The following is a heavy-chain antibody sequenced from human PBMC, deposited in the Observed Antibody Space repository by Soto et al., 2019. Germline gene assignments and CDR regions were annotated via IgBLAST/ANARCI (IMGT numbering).Heavy chain of an antibody. CDR3: AREPTTAGTVNWFDP. CDR2: VYTSGYS. V-gene: IGHV4-4*07. D-gene: IGHD6-13*01. Sequence: VQLQESGPGLVKPSETLSLICTVSGGSISSDYLSWIRQPAGKGLGWIGRVYTSGYSNSNPSLKSRVTMSVYTAKTQFSLNLSSVTAADTAVYYCAREPTTAGTVNWFDPWGQGTLVTVSS. J-gene: IGHJ5*02. CDR1: GGSISSDY.